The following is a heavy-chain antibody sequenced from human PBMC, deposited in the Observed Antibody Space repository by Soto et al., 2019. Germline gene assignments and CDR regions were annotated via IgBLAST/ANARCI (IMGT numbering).Heavy chain of an antibody. CDR2: IYYSGST. CDR3: ARLHCNSPNCVPLDP. J-gene: IGHJ5*02. D-gene: IGHD2-2*01. V-gene: IGHV4-39*01. CDR1: GGSISSSGYY. Sequence: LSLTCTVSGGSISSSGYYWGWIRQPPGKGLEWIGSIYYSGSTSYNPSLKSRVTMSVDTSKNQLSLKLSSVTAADTAVYYCARLHCNSPNCVPLDPWGQGTLVTVSS.